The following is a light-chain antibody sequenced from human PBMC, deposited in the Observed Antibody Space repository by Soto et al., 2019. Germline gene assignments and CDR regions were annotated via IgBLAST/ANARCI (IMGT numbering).Light chain of an antibody. V-gene: IGKV1-39*01. J-gene: IGKJ1*01. Sequence: DIQMTQSPSSLSASVGDRVTISCRASLSIRNYLHWYQQKPGKAPKLLIYAASNLQSGVPSRFNGSGSGTHFTLTIITLQPQDFATYYCQQSFTKTFGQGTQVAIK. CDR1: LSIRNY. CDR2: AAS. CDR3: QQSFTKT.